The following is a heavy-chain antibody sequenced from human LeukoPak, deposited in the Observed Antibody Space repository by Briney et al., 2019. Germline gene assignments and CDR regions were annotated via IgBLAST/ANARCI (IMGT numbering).Heavy chain of an antibody. J-gene: IGHJ4*02. Sequence: SETLSLTCTVSGGSISSSSYYWGWIRQPPGKGLEWIGSIYYSGSTYYNPSLKSRVTISVDTSKNQFSLKLSSVTAADTAVYYCARSRGDGYNFYGYWGQGTLVTVSS. CDR3: ARSRGDGYNFYGY. CDR1: GGSISSSSYY. V-gene: IGHV4-39*07. CDR2: IYYSGST. D-gene: IGHD5-24*01.